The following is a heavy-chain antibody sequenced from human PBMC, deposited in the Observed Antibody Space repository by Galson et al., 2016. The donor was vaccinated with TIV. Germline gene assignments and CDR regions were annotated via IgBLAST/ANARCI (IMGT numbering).Heavy chain of an antibody. J-gene: IGHJ4*02. CDR2: INSDRSAT. V-gene: IGHV3-74*01. D-gene: IGHD3-10*01. CDR3: ARSHYGPDY. CDR1: GFTFSNYV. Sequence: SLRLSCAASGFTFSNYVMYWVRQAPGKGLVWVSRINSDRSATTYADSVKGRFTISRDNAKNTLSLQMNSLTDEDTAVYFCARSHYGPDYWGQGSLVTVSS.